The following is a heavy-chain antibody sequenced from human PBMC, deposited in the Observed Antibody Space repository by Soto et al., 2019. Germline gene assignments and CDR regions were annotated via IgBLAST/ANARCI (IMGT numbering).Heavy chain of an antibody. D-gene: IGHD2-21*01. CDR1: GGSISSYY. V-gene: IGHV4-59*01. J-gene: IGHJ4*02. CDR3: TRGGDPYKTGH. Sequence: SETLSLTCAVSGGSISSYYWGWIRQPPGKGLEWIGYIYYSGSTKYNPSLKSRVTIPVDTSKNRFSLRLSSVTAADTAVYYCTRGGDPYKTGHWGQGTLVTVSS. CDR2: IYYSGST.